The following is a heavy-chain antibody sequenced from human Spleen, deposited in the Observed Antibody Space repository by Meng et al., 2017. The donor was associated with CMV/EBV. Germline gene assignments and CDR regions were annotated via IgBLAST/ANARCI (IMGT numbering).Heavy chain of an antibody. J-gene: IGHJ4*02. CDR3: ARSDY. V-gene: IGHV3-23*03. CDR1: GFTFSGYA. CDR2: IYGGGSST. Sequence: GGSLRLSCAASGFTFSGYAMNWVRQAPGKGLEWVAVIYGGGSSTYYADSVKGRFTISRDNSKNTLYLHMNSLRAEDTAVYYCARSDYWGQGTSVTVSS.